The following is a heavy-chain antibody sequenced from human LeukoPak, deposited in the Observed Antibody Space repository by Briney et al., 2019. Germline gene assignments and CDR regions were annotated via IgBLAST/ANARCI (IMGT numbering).Heavy chain of an antibody. D-gene: IGHD3-16*01. J-gene: IGHJ4*02. CDR2: ISAYNGNT. CDR3: AREGKLGSYGRFDY. V-gene: IGHV1-18*01. Sequence: ASVKVSCMASGYTFTSYGISGVRQAPGQGLEWMGWISAYNGNTNYAQKLQGRVTMTTDTSTSTAYMELRSLRSDDTAVYYCAREGKLGSYGRFDYWGQGTLVTVSS. CDR1: GYTFTSYG.